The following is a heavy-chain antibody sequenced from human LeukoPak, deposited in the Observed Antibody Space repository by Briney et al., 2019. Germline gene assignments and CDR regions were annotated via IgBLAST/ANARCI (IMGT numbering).Heavy chain of an antibody. Sequence: SETLSLTCAVYGGSFSGYYWSWIRQPPGKGLEWIGEINHSGSTNYNPSLKSRVTISVDTSKNQFSLKLSSVTAADTAVYYCATTVEDYWGQGTLVTVSS. D-gene: IGHD4-11*01. J-gene: IGHJ4*02. CDR2: INHSGST. V-gene: IGHV4-34*01. CDR1: GGSFSGYY. CDR3: ATTVEDY.